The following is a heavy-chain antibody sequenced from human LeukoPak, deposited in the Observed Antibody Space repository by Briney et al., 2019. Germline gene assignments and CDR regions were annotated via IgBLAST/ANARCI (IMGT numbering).Heavy chain of an antibody. J-gene: IGHJ2*01. V-gene: IGHV3-23*01. Sequence: GGSLRLSCAASGFTFSSYAMSWVRQSPGKGLEWVSAISGSGGNTYYADSVKGRFTISRDSTRNTLYLQMNSLRAEDTAVYYCAKVPNWYFDLWGRGALVTVSS. CDR1: GFTFSSYA. CDR2: ISGSGGNT. CDR3: AKVPNWYFDL.